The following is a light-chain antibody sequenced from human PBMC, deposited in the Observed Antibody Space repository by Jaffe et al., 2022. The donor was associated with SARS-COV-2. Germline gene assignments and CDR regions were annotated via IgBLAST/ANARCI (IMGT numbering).Light chain of an antibody. CDR2: GAS. J-gene: IGKJ4*01. CDR3: QQYENWPLT. Sequence: EIVMTQSPATLSVSPGERATLSCRASHSVSSTLAWYRQKPGQAPRLLIYGASTRATGIPARFSGSGSGTEFTLTISSLQSEDFGVYYCQQYENWPLTFGGGTKVEIK. CDR1: HSVSST. V-gene: IGKV3-15*01.